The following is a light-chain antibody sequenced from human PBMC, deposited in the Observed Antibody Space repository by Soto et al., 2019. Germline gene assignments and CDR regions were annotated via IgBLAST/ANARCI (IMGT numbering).Light chain of an antibody. J-gene: IGKJ1*01. V-gene: IGKV1-5*03. CDR1: QSISSW. CDR2: KAS. Sequence: HVTQSPSPLYASVGDSVTITCRASQSISSWLAWYQQKQGKGPKLLIYKASSLESGVPSRFSGSGSGTELTITISSLEPEDFEVYYCQQRNSWPWTFGQGTKVDI. CDR3: QQRNSWPWT.